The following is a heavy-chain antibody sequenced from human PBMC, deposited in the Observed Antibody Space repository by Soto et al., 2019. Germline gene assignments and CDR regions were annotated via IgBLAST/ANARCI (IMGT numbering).Heavy chain of an antibody. J-gene: IGHJ6*02. V-gene: IGHV3-21*01. CDR3: ARDDGDPYYYYYYGLDV. CDR1: GFTFHSHS. Sequence: EVQLVESGGGLVKPGGSLRLSCAASGFTFHSHSMNWVRQAPGKGLEWVSSITSSANYIHYADSVKGRFTISRDDAKNSLYRQMNSLRAEDTAVYFCARDDGDPYYYYYYGLDVWGQGTTVTVSS. CDR2: ITSSANYI. D-gene: IGHD4-17*01.